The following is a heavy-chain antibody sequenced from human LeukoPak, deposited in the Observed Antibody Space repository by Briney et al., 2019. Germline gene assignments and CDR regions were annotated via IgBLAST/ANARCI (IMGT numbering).Heavy chain of an antibody. CDR2: ITPIFGTA. CDR1: GGTFSSYA. CDR3: AGLSYGDYVRGYDY. V-gene: IGHV1-69*05. Sequence: SVKVSCKASGGTFSSYAISWVRQAPGQGLEWMGGITPIFGTANYAQKFQGRVTITTDESTSTAYMELSSLRSEDTAVYYCAGLSYGDYVRGYDYWGQGTLVTVSS. D-gene: IGHD4-17*01. J-gene: IGHJ4*02.